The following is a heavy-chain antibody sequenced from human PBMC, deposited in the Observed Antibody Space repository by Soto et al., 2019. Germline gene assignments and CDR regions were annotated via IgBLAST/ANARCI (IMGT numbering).Heavy chain of an antibody. CDR1: GYTFTSYA. CDR2: INAGNGNT. V-gene: IGHV1-3*01. Sequence: ASVKVSCKASGYTFTSYAMHWVRQAPGQRLEWMGWINAGNGNTKYSQKFQGRVTITWDTSASTAYMELSSLRSEDTAVYYCARVPLVPAAMPLHNWFDPWGQGTLVTVSS. J-gene: IGHJ5*02. D-gene: IGHD2-2*01. CDR3: ARVPLVPAAMPLHNWFDP.